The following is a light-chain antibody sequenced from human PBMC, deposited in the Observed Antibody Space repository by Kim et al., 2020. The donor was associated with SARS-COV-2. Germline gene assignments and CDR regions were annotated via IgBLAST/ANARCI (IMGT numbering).Light chain of an antibody. CDR1: SSNTGADYD. Sequence: QRVTTSCPGTSSNTGADYDIPWYQHLPGTAPKLLIYGTNIRPAGVPYRFSGSKYDPSASPAITGLQAEDEGDYYCQSSDSRVRGVIFGGGTQLTVL. V-gene: IGLV1-40*01. J-gene: IGLJ2*01. CDR2: GTN. CDR3: QSSDSRVRGVI.